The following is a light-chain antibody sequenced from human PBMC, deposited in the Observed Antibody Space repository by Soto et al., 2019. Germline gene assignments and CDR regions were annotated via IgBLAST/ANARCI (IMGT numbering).Light chain of an antibody. J-gene: IGLJ1*01. CDR2: RNN. CDR1: SSNIGSNY. Sequence: QSVLTQPSSVSGTPGQRVTISCSGSSSNIGSNYVYWYQQLPGTAPKLLIYRNNQRPSGVPDRFSGSKSGTSASLAISGLRSEDEADYYCAAWDDSLSADYVFGTGTKVTV. CDR3: AAWDDSLSADYV. V-gene: IGLV1-47*01.